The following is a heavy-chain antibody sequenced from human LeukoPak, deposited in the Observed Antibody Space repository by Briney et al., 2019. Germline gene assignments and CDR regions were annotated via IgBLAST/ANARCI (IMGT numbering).Heavy chain of an antibody. CDR3: AREFGRGHFDC. D-gene: IGHD3-10*01. V-gene: IGHV4-34*01. J-gene: IGHJ4*02. CDR1: GGSFSGYY. CDR2: INHSGST. Sequence: SETLSLTCAVYGGSFSGYYWSWIRQPPGKGLEWIGEINHSGSTNYNPSLKSRVTISVDTSKNQFSLKLSSVTAADTAVYYCAREFGRGHFDCWGQGTLVTVSS.